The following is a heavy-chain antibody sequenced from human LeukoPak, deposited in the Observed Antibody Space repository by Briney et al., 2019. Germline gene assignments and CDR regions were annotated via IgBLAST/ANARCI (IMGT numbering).Heavy chain of an antibody. CDR1: GFTFSTYA. J-gene: IGHJ4*02. V-gene: IGHV3-23*01. D-gene: IGHD2-8*01. Sequence: GGSLRLSCAASGFTFSTYAMNWVRQTPGKGLEWVSGISDIGGRTSYVDSVKGRFTISRDNSKNTLYLQMISLRDEDTAIYYCAKRGTIWGQGTLVTVSS. CDR2: ISDIGGRT. CDR3: AKRGTI.